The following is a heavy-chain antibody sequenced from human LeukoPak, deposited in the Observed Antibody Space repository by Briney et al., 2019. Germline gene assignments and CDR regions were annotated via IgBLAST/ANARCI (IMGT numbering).Heavy chain of an antibody. J-gene: IGHJ6*03. Sequence: GGSLRLSCAASGFTVSSNYMSWVRQAPGKGLEWDSVIYSGGSTYYADSVKGRFTISRDNSKNTLYLQMNSLRAEDTAVYYCARVPAAITDYYYMDVWGKGTTVTVSS. CDR1: GFTVSSNY. CDR3: ARVPAAITDYYYMDV. D-gene: IGHD2-2*01. CDR2: IYSGGST. V-gene: IGHV3-66*02.